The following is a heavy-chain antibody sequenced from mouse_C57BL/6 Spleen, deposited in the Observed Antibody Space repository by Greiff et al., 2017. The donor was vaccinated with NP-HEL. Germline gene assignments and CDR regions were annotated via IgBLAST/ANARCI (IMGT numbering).Heavy chain of an antibody. CDR2: ISYDGSN. Sequence: ESGPGLVKPSQSLSLTCSVTGYSITSGYYWNWIRQFPGNKLEWMGYISYDGSNNYNPSLKNRISITRDTSKNQFFLKLNSVTTEDTATYYCTRAVTTVGFDYWGQGTTLTVSS. D-gene: IGHD1-1*01. CDR1: GYSITSGYY. J-gene: IGHJ2*01. V-gene: IGHV3-6*01. CDR3: TRAVTTVGFDY.